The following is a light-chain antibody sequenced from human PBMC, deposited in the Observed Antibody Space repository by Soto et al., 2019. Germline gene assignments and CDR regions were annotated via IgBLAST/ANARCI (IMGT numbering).Light chain of an antibody. CDR3: QQYKNWPPIT. Sequence: EIVMTQSPATLSVSPGESATLSCRASQSVSSNLAWYQQKRGQTPRPLIYGASTRATGIPARFSGSGSGTEFTLTISSLQSEDFAVYYCQQYKNWPPITFGQGTRLEIK. CDR2: GAS. J-gene: IGKJ5*01. V-gene: IGKV3-15*01. CDR1: QSVSSN.